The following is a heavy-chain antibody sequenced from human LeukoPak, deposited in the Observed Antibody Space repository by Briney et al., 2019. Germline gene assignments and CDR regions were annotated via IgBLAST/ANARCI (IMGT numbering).Heavy chain of an antibody. CDR2: INDGGST. Sequence: PSETLSLTCAVYGGSFTKHQWSWIRQPPGKGLEWIGAINDGGSTNYNPSLRSRVTISVDTSRNQFSLKLSSMTAADTAVYYCARSATVDGDYHWFDPWSQGTLVTVSS. CDR1: GGSFTKHQ. CDR3: ARSATVDGDYHWFDP. V-gene: IGHV4-34*01. D-gene: IGHD4-17*01. J-gene: IGHJ5*02.